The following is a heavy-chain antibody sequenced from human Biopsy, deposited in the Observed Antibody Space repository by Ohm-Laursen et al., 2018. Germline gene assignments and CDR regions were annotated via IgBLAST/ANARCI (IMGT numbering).Heavy chain of an antibody. D-gene: IGHD3-3*01. Sequence: LSLTCTVSGDSINSSYWSWIRQAPGKGLEWVSGIFWNSGNIDYAASVKGRFTISRDNAKNSLYLQMNSLRPEDTAFYYCATIAGWGSSPDLRPYWGQGTLVTVSS. V-gene: IGHV3-9*01. J-gene: IGHJ4*02. CDR1: GDSINSSY. CDR2: IFWNSGNI. CDR3: ATIAGWGSSPDLRPY.